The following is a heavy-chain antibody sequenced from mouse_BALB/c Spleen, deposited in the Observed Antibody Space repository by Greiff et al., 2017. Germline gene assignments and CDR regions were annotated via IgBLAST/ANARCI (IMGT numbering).Heavy chain of an antibody. V-gene: IGHV5-12-1*01. J-gene: IGHJ4*01. Sequence: EVQLVESGGGLVKPGGSLKLSCAASGFAFSSYDMSWVRQTPEKRLEWVAYISSGGGSTYYPDTVKGRFTISRDNAKNTLYLQMSSLKSEDTAMYYCARQGLPYYAMDYWGQGTSVTVSS. CDR1: GFAFSSYD. D-gene: IGHD2-10*01. CDR3: ARQGLPYYAMDY. CDR2: ISSGGGST.